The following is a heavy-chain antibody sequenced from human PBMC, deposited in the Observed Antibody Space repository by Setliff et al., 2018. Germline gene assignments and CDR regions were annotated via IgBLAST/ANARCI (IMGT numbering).Heavy chain of an antibody. D-gene: IGHD6-19*01. V-gene: IGHV3-48*03. Sequence: GSLRLSCAASGFTFTNYAMNWVRQAPGKGLEWVSYISSSGSTIYYVDSVKGRFTISRDNAKNSLYLQMNSLRAEDTAVYYCARYSSGWFFDYWGQGTPVTVSS. CDR2: ISSSGSTI. CDR1: GFTFTNYA. J-gene: IGHJ4*02. CDR3: ARYSSGWFFDY.